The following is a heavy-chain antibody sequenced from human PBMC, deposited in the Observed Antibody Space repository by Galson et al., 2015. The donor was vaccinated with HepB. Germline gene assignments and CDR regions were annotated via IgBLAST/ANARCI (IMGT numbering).Heavy chain of an antibody. CDR1: GFTFTDYY. Sequence: SVKVAGKASGFTFTDYYRHWVRQAPGQGLEWLGRINLNSGGTNDAQKFPGWVTMTRDASNRIAYMDLTRLTSDDTAVYYRARGLGYCSGGSCDGYWVWFGPWGQGTLVTVSS. D-gene: IGHD2-15*01. CDR2: INLNSGGT. CDR3: ARGLGYCSGGSCDGYWVWFGP. J-gene: IGHJ5*02. V-gene: IGHV1-2*04.